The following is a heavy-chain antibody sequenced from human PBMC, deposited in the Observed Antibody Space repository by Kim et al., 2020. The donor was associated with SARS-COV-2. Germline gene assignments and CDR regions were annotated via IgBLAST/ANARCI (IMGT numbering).Heavy chain of an antibody. V-gene: IGHV3-21*01. J-gene: IGHJ3*02. Sequence: SVKGRFTSARDNAKNSLYMQMNSRRAEETAVYYCARGGVWFGEAGDAFDIWGQGTMVTVSS. D-gene: IGHD3-10*01. CDR3: ARGGVWFGEAGDAFDI.